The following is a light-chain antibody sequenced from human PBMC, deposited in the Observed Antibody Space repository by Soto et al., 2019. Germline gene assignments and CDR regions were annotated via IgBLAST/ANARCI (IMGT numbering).Light chain of an antibody. CDR2: GTS. CDR3: QQYGRSPPWT. J-gene: IGKJ1*01. V-gene: IGKV3-20*01. Sequence: EIVLTQSPGTLSLSPGERATLSCRASQSVGSSYLAWYQQKPGQAPRLLFYGTSSRATDIPDRFSGSGSGTDFTRTISSLEPEDFAVYYCQQYGRSPPWTFGQGTKVEMK. CDR1: QSVGSSY.